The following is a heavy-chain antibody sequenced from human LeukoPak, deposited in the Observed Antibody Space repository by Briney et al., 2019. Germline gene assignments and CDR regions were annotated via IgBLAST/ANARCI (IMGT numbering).Heavy chain of an antibody. J-gene: IGHJ5*02. Sequence: PGGSLRLSCAASGFTFSSYAMSWVRQAPGKGLEWVSAISGSGGTTYYADSAKGRFTISRDNSKNTLYLQMSSLRAEDTAVYYCAKEPREYCSSTSCPNWIDPWGQGTLVTVSS. V-gene: IGHV3-23*01. CDR2: ISGSGGTT. CDR3: AKEPREYCSSTSCPNWIDP. D-gene: IGHD2-2*01. CDR1: GFTFSSYA.